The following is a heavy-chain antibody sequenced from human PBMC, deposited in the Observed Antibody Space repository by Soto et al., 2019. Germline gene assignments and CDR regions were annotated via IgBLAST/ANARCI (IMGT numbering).Heavy chain of an antibody. D-gene: IGHD5-12*01. V-gene: IGHV4-30-4*01. CDR3: ARVPPPYSWAYDD. Sequence: QVQLQESGPGLVKPSQTLSLTCNVSGVSIGSGDYYWSWIRQPPGKGLEWIGYIYLSGTTYYNPSLKSRLTISLDTSRNVFSLKLRSGTAADTAVYYCARVPPPYSWAYDDWGQGTLVTVSS. J-gene: IGHJ4*02. CDR2: IYLSGTT. CDR1: GVSIGSGDYY.